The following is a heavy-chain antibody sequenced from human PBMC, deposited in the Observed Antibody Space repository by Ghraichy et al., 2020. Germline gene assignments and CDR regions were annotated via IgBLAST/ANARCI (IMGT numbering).Heavy chain of an antibody. Sequence: SETLSLTCTVSGGSISSSSYYWGWIRQRPGKGLEWIGSIYYSGSTYYNPSLKSRVTISVDTSKNQFSLKLSSVTAADTAVYDCARRSLEGSSSWSDWFDPWGQGTLGTV. CDR1: GGSISSSSYY. J-gene: IGHJ5*02. V-gene: IGHV4-39*01. D-gene: IGHD6-13*01. CDR2: IYYSGST. CDR3: ARRSLEGSSSWSDWFDP.